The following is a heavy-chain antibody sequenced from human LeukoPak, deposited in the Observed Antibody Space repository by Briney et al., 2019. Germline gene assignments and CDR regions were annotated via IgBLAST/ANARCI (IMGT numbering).Heavy chain of an antibody. CDR2: INPNSGGT. CDR3: ARVSYNYLDY. J-gene: IGHJ4*02. V-gene: IGHV1-2*02. CDR1: GYTFTGYY. D-gene: IGHD5-24*01. Sequence: AASVKVSCKASGYTFTGYYTHWVRQAPGQGLEWMGWINPNSGGTNYAQKFQGRVTMTRDTSTSTAYMELSRLTSDDTAVYYCARVSYNYLDYWGQGTLVTVSS.